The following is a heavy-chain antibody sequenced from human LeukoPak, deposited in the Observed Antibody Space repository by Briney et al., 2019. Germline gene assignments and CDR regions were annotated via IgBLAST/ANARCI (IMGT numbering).Heavy chain of an antibody. D-gene: IGHD3-3*01. CDR1: GYTFTSYG. CDR2: ISAYNGNT. J-gene: IGHJ4*02. V-gene: IGHV1-18*01. Sequence: AAVKVSCKASGYTFTSYGISWVRQAPGQGLEWMGWISAYNGNTNYAQKLQGRVTMTTDTSTSTAYMELGSLRSDDTAVYYCARAAGPTIFGVVISDYWGQGTLVTVSS. CDR3: ARAAGPTIFGVVISDY.